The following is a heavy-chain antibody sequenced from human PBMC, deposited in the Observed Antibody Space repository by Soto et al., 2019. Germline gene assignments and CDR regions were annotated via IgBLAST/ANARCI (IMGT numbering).Heavy chain of an antibody. CDR1: GGSISSSNYY. J-gene: IGHJ5*02. CDR3: ATQEVGGSYVYTFYP. Sequence: SETLCLPCSVSGGSISSSNYYCGFNRQPPGKGLEWIGSIYYSGSTYYNPSLKSRVTISVDTSKNQFSLKLSSVTAADTAVYYCATQEVGGSYVYTFYPWGQGTLVTVSS. V-gene: IGHV4-39*01. CDR2: IYYSGST. D-gene: IGHD1-26*01.